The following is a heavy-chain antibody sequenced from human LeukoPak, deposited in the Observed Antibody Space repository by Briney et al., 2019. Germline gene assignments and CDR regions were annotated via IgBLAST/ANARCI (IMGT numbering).Heavy chain of an antibody. CDR2: IYNDDSDT. J-gene: IGHJ4*01. D-gene: IGHD6-19*01. CDR1: GYSFTNYW. CDR3: ARGGSGWYFDY. V-gene: IGHV5-51*01. Sequence: HAAALKISCEGSGYSFTNYWIGWLRPLPRKGLEYMGIIYNDDSDTRYSPSFQGRVNMSVDKTINTAYLQWTSLKASDTAMYYCARGGSGWYFDYWGHGSVVTVSS.